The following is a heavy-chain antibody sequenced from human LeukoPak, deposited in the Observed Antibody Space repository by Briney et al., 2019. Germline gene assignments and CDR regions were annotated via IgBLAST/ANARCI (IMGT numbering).Heavy chain of an antibody. J-gene: IGHJ4*02. CDR2: IRYDGSNK. CDR1: ASTFSTYG. D-gene: IGHD2-2*01. CDR3: ANDGLSAAMPGCDC. V-gene: IGHV3-30*02. Sequence: GRCLRPSCAASASTFSTYGMHWVSQAAGKGLEWVASIRYDGSNKYYADSVKGRFTISRDNYKNTLYLHMTSQTADGTAGCVCANDGLSAAMPGCDCWGQRTLVTVSS.